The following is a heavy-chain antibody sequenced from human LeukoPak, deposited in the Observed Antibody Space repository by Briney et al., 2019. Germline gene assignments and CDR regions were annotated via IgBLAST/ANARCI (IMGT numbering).Heavy chain of an antibody. CDR3: ARGGYCSSTSCYRLHWFDP. D-gene: IGHD2-2*01. CDR2: IYYSGST. J-gene: IGHJ5*02. Sequence: PSETLSLTCTVSGGSISSYYWSWIRQPPGKGLEWIGYIYYSGSTNYNPSLKSRVTISVDTSKNQFSLKLSSVTAADTAVYYCARGGYCSSTSCYRLHWFDPWGQGTLVTVSS. V-gene: IGHV4-59*12. CDR1: GGSISSYY.